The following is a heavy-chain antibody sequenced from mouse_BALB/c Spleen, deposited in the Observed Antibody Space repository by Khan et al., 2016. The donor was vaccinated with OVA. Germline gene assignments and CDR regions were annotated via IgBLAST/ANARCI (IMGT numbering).Heavy chain of an antibody. J-gene: IGHJ3*01. V-gene: IGHV1S135*01. CDR1: GYSFTSYY. CDR3: TRRGYVAWFSY. CDR2: IDPFSGTT. Sequence: VQLKESGPEVMKPGASVKISCKASGYSFTSYYIHWVMQSHGKSLEWIGYIDPFSGTTTYNQKFKGKATLTVDKSSSTAYIHLRNLTFEDSAVYYCTRRGYVAWFSYWGQGTLVTVSA. D-gene: IGHD2-2*01.